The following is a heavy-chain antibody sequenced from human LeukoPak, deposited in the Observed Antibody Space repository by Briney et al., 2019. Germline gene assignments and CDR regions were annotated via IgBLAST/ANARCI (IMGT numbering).Heavy chain of an antibody. CDR1: GGSISSSSYY. Sequence: PSETLSLTCTVSGGSISSSSYYWGWIRQPPGKGLECIGIIYYSGSTYYNPSLKSRVTISVDTSTNQFSLKLSSVTAADTAVYYCARQLSSRIFDYWGQGTLVTVSS. V-gene: IGHV4-39*01. J-gene: IGHJ4*02. D-gene: IGHD6-13*01. CDR2: IYYSGST. CDR3: ARQLSSRIFDY.